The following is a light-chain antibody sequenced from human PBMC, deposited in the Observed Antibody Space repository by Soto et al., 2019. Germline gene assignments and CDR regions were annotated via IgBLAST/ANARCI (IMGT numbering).Light chain of an antibody. Sequence: EIVLTQSPGTLSLSPGERATLSCRASQSVSSSNLAWYQQKAGQAPRLLIYGASSRATGIPDRFSGGGSGADFTLTISRLEPEDFAVYYCQQYGSSPFTFGPGTKVDIK. CDR2: GAS. V-gene: IGKV3-20*01. CDR1: QSVSSSN. J-gene: IGKJ3*01. CDR3: QQYGSSPFT.